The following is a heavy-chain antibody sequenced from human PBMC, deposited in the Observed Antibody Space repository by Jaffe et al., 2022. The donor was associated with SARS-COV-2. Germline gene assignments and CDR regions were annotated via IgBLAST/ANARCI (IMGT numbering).Heavy chain of an antibody. CDR3: ARRTAPPFTMIVVGPRDYFDY. J-gene: IGHJ4*02. CDR1: GGSISSSSYY. CDR2: IYYSGST. Sequence: QLQLQESGPGLVKPSETLSLTCTVSGGSISSSSYYWGWIRQPPGKGLEWIGSIYYSGSTYYNPSLKSRVTISVDTSKNQFSLKLSSVTAADTAVYYCARRTAPPFTMIVVGPRDYFDYWGQGTLVTVSS. V-gene: IGHV4-39*01. D-gene: IGHD3-22*01.